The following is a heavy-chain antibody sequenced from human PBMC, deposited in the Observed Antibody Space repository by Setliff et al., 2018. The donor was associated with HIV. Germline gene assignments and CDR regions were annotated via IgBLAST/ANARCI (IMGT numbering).Heavy chain of an antibody. CDR2: IYHSEST. CDR1: GYSISSGYY. V-gene: IGHV4-38-2*01. J-gene: IGHJ4*02. CDR3: AGLPYSSGWYLDY. D-gene: IGHD6-19*01. Sequence: SETLSLTCAVSGYSISSGYYWGWIRQPPGKGLEWIGSIYHSESTYYNPSLKSRVTISVGTSKNQFSLKLSSVTAADTAVYYCAGLPYSSGWYLDYWGQGTLVTVSS.